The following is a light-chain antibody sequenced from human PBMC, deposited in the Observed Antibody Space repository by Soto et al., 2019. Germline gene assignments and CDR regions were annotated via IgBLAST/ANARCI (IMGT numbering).Light chain of an antibody. CDR1: QYINTR. CDR2: QTS. CDR3: HQRQRWPRT. V-gene: IGKV3D-15*03. J-gene: IGKJ1*01. Sequence: MTQSPSTLSASIGDRVTLSCRASQYINTRLAWYQHRPGQAPRLLIYQTSIRAAGIPARFSASGSGTDFTLTISDVQPADFALYYCHQRQRWPRTFGQGTKVDIK.